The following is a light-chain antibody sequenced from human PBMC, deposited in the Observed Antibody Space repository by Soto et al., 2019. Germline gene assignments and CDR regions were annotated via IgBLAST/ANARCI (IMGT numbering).Light chain of an antibody. CDR1: QSVSSSY. CDR3: QQYGSSPQT. J-gene: IGKJ1*01. CDR2: GAS. Sequence: ESVLTQAPGTLSLSPGERDTISCRASQSVSSSYLAWYQQKPGQAPRLLIYGASSRATGIPDRFSGSGSGTDYTLTISRLEPEDFAVYYCQQYGSSPQTFGHGTKVDIK. V-gene: IGKV3-20*01.